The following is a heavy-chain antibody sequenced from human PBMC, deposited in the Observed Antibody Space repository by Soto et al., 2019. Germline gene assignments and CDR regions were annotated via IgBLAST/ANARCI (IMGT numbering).Heavy chain of an antibody. CDR1: GFTFRIYS. Sequence: GGSLRLSCAASGFTFRIYSMHWVRQSPGKGLEWVAVMWYDGTNKYYGESVKGRFTISRDNSENTLYPQMNSLRVEDTAVYYCARDATFGTKGGSFDIWGHGTLVTVSS. CDR2: MWYDGTNK. J-gene: IGHJ3*02. CDR3: ARDATFGTKGGSFDI. D-gene: IGHD3-16*01. V-gene: IGHV3-33*01.